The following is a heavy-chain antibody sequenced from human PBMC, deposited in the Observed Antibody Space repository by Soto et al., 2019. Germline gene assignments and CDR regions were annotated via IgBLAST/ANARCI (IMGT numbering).Heavy chain of an antibody. J-gene: IGHJ6*02. Sequence: ASVKVSCKASGYTFTSYYIHWVRQATGQGLEWMGIINPSGGSTSYAQKFQGRVTMTRDTSTSTVYMERSSLRSEATAGDYCARDSVAFWSGSYYYYSSRMAGWGQGNPVTVSS. CDR1: GYTFTSYY. V-gene: IGHV1-46*01. D-gene: IGHD3-3*01. CDR3: ARDSVAFWSGSYYYYSSRMAG. CDR2: INPSGGST.